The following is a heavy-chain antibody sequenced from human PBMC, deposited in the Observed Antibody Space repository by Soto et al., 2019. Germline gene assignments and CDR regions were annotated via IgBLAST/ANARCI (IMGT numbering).Heavy chain of an antibody. V-gene: IGHV1-18*01. D-gene: IGHD5-12*01. CDR3: ARCGPYSGYDHVTVYY. CDR1: GYTFSSYH. CDR2: ISAYNGNT. J-gene: IGHJ4*02. Sequence: ASVKVSCKASGYTFSSYHITWVRQAPGQGLEWMGWISAYNGNTNYAQNLQGRVTMTTDPSTSTAYMELSSLRSEDTAVYYCARCGPYSGYDHVTVYYWGQGTLVTVSS.